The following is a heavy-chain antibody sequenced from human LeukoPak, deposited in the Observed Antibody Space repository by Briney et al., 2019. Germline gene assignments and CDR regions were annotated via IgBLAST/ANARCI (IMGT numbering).Heavy chain of an antibody. CDR2: IYYSGST. CDR1: GGPISSGGYY. J-gene: IGHJ4*02. D-gene: IGHD2-2*01. Sequence: TLSLTCTVSGGPISSGGYYWSWIRQHPGKGLEWIGYIYYSGSTYYNPSLKSRVTISVDTSKNQFSLKLSSVTAADTAVYYCARSPFGVPAADYYFDYWGQGTLVTVSS. CDR3: ARSPFGVPAADYYFDY. V-gene: IGHV4-31*03.